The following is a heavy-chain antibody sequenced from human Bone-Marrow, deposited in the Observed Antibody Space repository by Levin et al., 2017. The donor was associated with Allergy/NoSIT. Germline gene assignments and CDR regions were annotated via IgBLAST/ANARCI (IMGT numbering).Heavy chain of an antibody. CDR2: INHSGST. CDR3: ARGGKVCSSTSCYVRHYFDY. V-gene: IGHV4-34*01. Sequence: SETLSLTCAVYGGSFSGYYWSWIRQPPGKGLEWIGEINHSGSTNYNPSLKSRVTISVDTSKNQFSLKLSSVTAADTAVYYCARGGKVCSSTSCYVRHYFDYWGQGTLVTVSS. CDR1: GGSFSGYY. D-gene: IGHD2-2*01. J-gene: IGHJ4*02.